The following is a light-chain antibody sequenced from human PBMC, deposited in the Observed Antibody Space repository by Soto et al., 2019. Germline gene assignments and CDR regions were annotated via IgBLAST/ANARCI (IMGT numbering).Light chain of an antibody. Sequence: QLVLTQSPSASASLGASVKLTCTLSSGHSSYPIAWHQQQPEKGPRYLMKVNSDGSHNKGDGIPDRFSGSSSGAERYLTFSSLQSEDEADYYCQTWATGIRIFGGGTKVTVL. J-gene: IGLJ2*01. CDR3: QTWATGIRI. CDR2: VNSDGSH. CDR1: SGHSSYP. V-gene: IGLV4-69*01.